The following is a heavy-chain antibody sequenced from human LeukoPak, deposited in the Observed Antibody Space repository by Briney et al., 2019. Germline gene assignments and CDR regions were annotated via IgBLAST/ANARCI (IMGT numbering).Heavy chain of an antibody. V-gene: IGHV3-48*03. J-gene: IGHJ4*02. CDR1: GFTFSSYE. CDR2: ISSSGSNI. Sequence: PGGSLRLSCAASGFTFSSYEMNWLRQAPGKGLEGVSYISSSGSNIYYADPVKGRFTISRDNAKNSLYLQRNSLRAEDTAVYYCAREGGGYSYILDYWGQGTLVTVSS. D-gene: IGHD5-18*01. CDR3: AREGGGYSYILDY.